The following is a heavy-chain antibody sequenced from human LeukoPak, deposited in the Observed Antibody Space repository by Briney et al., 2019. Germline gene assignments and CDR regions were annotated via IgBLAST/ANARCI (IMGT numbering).Heavy chain of an antibody. D-gene: IGHD3-22*01. Sequence: GASVKVSCKVSGYTLTELSMRWVRQAPGKGLEWMGGFDPEDGETIYAQKFQGRVTMTEDTSTDTAYMELSSLRSEDTAVYYCATVATMRQHSPYFDYWGQGTLVTVSS. CDR3: ATVATMRQHSPYFDY. CDR1: GYTLTELS. J-gene: IGHJ4*02. CDR2: FDPEDGET. V-gene: IGHV1-24*01.